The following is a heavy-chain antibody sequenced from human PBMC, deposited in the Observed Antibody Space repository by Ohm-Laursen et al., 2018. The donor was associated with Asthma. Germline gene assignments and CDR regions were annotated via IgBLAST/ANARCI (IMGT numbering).Heavy chain of an antibody. CDR3: AKDKGLYGLVDY. J-gene: IGHJ4*02. CDR2: ISGSGGTT. CDR1: GFTFSSYA. Sequence: SLRLSCTASGFTFSSYAMSWVRQAPGKGLEWVSAISGSGGTTYYADSVKGRFTISRDNSKKTLYLQMDSLRAEDTAVYYCAKDKGLYGLVDYWGQGTLVTVSS. D-gene: IGHD3-16*02. V-gene: IGHV3-23*01.